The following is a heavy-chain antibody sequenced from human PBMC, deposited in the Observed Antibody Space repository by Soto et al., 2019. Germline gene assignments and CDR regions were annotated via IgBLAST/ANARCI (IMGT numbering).Heavy chain of an antibody. CDR3: ARSGTRKYCSGGSCYADAFDI. J-gene: IGHJ3*02. D-gene: IGHD2-15*01. V-gene: IGHV1-8*01. CDR1: GYTFTSYD. Sequence: ASVKVSCKASGYTFTSYDINWVRQATGQGFEWMGWMNPNSGNTGYAQKFQGRVTMTRNTSISIAYMELSSLRSEDTAVYYCARSGTRKYCSGGSCYADAFDIWGQGTMVTVSS. CDR2: MNPNSGNT.